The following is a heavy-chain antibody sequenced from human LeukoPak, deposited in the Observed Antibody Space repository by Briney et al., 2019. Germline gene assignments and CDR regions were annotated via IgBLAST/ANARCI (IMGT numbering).Heavy chain of an antibody. CDR3: ARGMAGYYSGWFDN. J-gene: IGHJ4*02. CDR1: GFSVTNNY. V-gene: IGHV3-53*01. CDR2: FYVGGAT. D-gene: IGHD6-19*01. Sequence: PGGSLRLSCAVSGFSVTNNYMSWVRQAPGKGLEWVSVFYVGGATYYADSVKGRFTISRDNSENTLYLQMKSLRAEDTAVYYCARGMAGYYSGWFDNWGQGTLVTVSS.